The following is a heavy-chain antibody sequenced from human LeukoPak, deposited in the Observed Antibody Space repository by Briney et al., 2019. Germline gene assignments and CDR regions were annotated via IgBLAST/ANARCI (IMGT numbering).Heavy chain of an antibody. CDR3: ARDYTDYSNYLPLDY. CDR1: GGSFSGYY. Sequence: SETLSLTCAVYGGSFSGYYWSWIRQPPGKGLEWIGEINHIGSTNYNPSLKSRVTISVDTSKNQFSLKLSSVTAADTAVYYCARDYTDYSNYLPLDYWGQGTLVTVSS. CDR2: INHIGST. D-gene: IGHD4-11*01. J-gene: IGHJ4*02. V-gene: IGHV4-34*01.